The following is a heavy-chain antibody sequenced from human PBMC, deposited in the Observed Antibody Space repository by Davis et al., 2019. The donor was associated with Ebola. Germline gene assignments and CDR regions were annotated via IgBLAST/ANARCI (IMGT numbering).Heavy chain of an antibody. J-gene: IGHJ4*02. V-gene: IGHV4-4*07. D-gene: IGHD2-2*02. Sequence: MPSETLSLTCTVSGGSISSYYWSWIRQPAGKGLEWIGRIYTSGSTNYNPSIKSRVTMSVDTSKNQFSLKLSSVTAADTAVYYCARDQVYCSSTSCYTGKFDYWGQGTLVTVSS. CDR1: GGSISSYY. CDR2: IYTSGST. CDR3: ARDQVYCSSTSCYTGKFDY.